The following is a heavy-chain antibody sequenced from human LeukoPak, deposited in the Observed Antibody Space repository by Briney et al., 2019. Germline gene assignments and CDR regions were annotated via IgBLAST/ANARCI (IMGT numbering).Heavy chain of an antibody. V-gene: IGHV3-21*06. CDR1: GFIFSGSA. CDR3: ARLDAFDI. Sequence: GRSLRLSCAASGFIFSGSAMNWVRQAPGKGLEWVSSINGVSSHIYYADSVKGRFTIYRDNAKNSLYLQMNSLRAEDTAVYYCARLDAFDIWGQGTMVTVSS. CDR2: INGVSSHI. J-gene: IGHJ3*02.